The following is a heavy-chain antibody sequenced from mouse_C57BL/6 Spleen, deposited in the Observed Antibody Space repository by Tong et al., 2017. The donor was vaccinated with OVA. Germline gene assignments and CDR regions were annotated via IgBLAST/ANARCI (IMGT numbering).Heavy chain of an antibody. CDR2: ISDGGSYT. Sequence: EVQLQESGGGLVQPGGSLKLSCAASGFTFSSYAMSWVRQTPEKRLEWVATISDGGSYTYYPDNVKGRFTISRDNAKNNLYLQMSHLKSEDTAMYYCARVMKGDWGQGTQVTVSA. CDR1: GFTFSSYA. D-gene: IGHD2-3*01. J-gene: IGHJ3*01. V-gene: IGHV5-4*01. CDR3: ARVMKGD.